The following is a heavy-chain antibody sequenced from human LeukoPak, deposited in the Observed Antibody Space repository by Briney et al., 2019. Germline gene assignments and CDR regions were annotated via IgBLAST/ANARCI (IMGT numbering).Heavy chain of an antibody. CDR1: GYTFTSYY. Sequence: ASLKVSCRASGYTFTSYYLHWVRQAPGQGLEWMGVINPSGGSTTYAQKFQGRVTLTRDTSTSTVYMELSSLRSEDTAVYYCARVPDRITYYYNSSGHFDCWGQGTLVTVSS. CDR2: INPSGGST. J-gene: IGHJ4*02. CDR3: ARVPDRITYYYNSSGHFDC. V-gene: IGHV1-46*01. D-gene: IGHD3-22*01.